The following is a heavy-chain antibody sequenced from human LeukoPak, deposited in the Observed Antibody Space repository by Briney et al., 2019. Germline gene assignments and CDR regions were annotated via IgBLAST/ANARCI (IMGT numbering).Heavy chain of an antibody. CDR3: ARDLDRQYSSGPYPEYFDY. CDR1: GFTFSSYS. CDR2: ISSSSSYI. V-gene: IGHV3-21*01. J-gene: IGHJ4*02. D-gene: IGHD6-19*01. Sequence: GGSLRLPCAASGFTFSSYSMNWVRQAPGKGLEWVSSISSSSSYIYYADSVKGRFTISRDNAKNSLYLQMNSLRAEDTAVYYCARDLDRQYSSGPYPEYFDYWGQGTLVTVSS.